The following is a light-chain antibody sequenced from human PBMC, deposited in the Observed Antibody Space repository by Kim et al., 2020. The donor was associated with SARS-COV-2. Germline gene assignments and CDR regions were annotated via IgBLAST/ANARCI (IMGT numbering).Light chain of an antibody. CDR1: SLRGYY. V-gene: IGLV3-19*01. CDR3: NSRDSSGNHHYV. Sequence: LGQTVRITCQGDSLRGYYASWYQQKPGQAPVLVIYGKNNRPSGIPDRFSGSSSGNTASLTITGAQAEDEADYYCNSRDSSGNHHYVFGTRTKVTVL. CDR2: GKN. J-gene: IGLJ1*01.